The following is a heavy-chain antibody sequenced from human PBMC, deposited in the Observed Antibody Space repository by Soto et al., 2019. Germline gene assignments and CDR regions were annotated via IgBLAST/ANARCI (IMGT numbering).Heavy chain of an antibody. CDR1: GFTFANYG. CDR3: VKGGTVIASGRGRTYSFMDV. Sequence: QVQLVESGGGVVQPGRSLRLSCAASGFTFANYGTHWVRQAPGKGLEWVAVTSHDGGNKYYADSVKGRFTISRDNSKNTLFLQVNSLRPEDTAVHYGVKGGTVIASGRGRTYSFMDVWGKGTTVTGSS. V-gene: IGHV3-30*18. D-gene: IGHD2-21*01. CDR2: TSHDGGNK. J-gene: IGHJ6*04.